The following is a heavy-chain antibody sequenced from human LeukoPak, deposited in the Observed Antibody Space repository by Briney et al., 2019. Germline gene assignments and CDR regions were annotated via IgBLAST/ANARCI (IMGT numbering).Heavy chain of an antibody. CDR3: AKAQARYDFWSGKGE. Sequence: GGSLRLSWAASGFTFSDYYMSWIRQAPGKGLEWVSYISSSGSTIYYADSVKGRFTISRDNAKNSLYLQMNSLRAEDTAVYYCAKAQARYDFWSGKGEWGKGTLVTVSS. CDR1: GFTFSDYY. V-gene: IGHV3-11*04. J-gene: IGHJ4*02. CDR2: ISSSGSTI. D-gene: IGHD3-3*01.